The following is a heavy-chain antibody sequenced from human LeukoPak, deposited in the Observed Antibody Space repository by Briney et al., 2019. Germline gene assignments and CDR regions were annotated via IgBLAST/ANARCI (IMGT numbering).Heavy chain of an antibody. Sequence: PGGSLRLSCAASGFTFDDYAMHWVRQAPGKGLEWVSGISWNSGSIGYDDSVKGRFTISRDNANNSLYLQMNSLRADDTAVYYCAKDLTSGIANGVLDYWGQGTMVTVSS. CDR3: AKDLTSGIANGVLDY. CDR2: ISWNSGSI. J-gene: IGHJ4*02. D-gene: IGHD2-8*01. V-gene: IGHV3-9*01. CDR1: GFTFDDYA.